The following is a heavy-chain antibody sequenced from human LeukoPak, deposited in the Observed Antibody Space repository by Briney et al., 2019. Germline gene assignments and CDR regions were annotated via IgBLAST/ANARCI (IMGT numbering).Heavy chain of an antibody. CDR1: GYSISSGYY. CDR3: ARTVVPAAPTDYLFVSHYYYYYYMDV. V-gene: IGHV4-38-2*02. J-gene: IGHJ6*03. D-gene: IGHD2-2*01. CDR2: IYHSGST. Sequence: SETLSLTCTVSGYSISSGYYWGWIRQPPGKGLEWIGSIYHSGSTYYNPSLKSRVTISVDTSKNQFSLKLSSVTAADTAVYYCARTVVPAAPTDYLFVSHYYYYYYMDVWGKGTTVTISS.